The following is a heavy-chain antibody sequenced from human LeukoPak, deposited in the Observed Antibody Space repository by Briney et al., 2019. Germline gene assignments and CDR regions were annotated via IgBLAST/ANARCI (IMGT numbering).Heavy chain of an antibody. CDR3: ARGGSYLSAFDI. CDR1: GFTFSSYA. Sequence: GGSLRLSCAASGFTFSSYAMSWVRQAPGKGLEWVSAISGSGGSTYYADSVKGRFTISRDNSKNTLCLQMNSLRGEDTAVYYCARGGSYLSAFDIWGQGTMVTVSS. J-gene: IGHJ3*02. D-gene: IGHD1-26*01. V-gene: IGHV3-23*01. CDR2: ISGSGGST.